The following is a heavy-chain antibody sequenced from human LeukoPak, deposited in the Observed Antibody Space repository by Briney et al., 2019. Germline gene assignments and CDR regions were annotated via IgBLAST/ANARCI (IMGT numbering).Heavy chain of an antibody. V-gene: IGHV4-39*01. J-gene: IGHJ4*02. D-gene: IGHD5-24*01. CDR1: GGSISSSSYY. CDR3: ARLVEMATKNSDY. Sequence: SETLSLTCTVSGGSISSSSYYWGWIRQPPGKGLEWIGSIYYSGSTYYNPSLKSRVTISVDTSKNQFSLKLSSVTAADTAVYYCARLVEMATKNSDYWGQGTLVTVSS. CDR2: IYYSGST.